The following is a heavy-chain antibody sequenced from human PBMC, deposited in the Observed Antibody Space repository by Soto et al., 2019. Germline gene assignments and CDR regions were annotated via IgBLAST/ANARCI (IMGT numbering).Heavy chain of an antibody. CDR2: INPNSGGT. CDR3: AGSGEYNKLRGYYYGMDV. J-gene: IGHJ6*02. Sequence: ASVKVSCKASGYTFTGYYMHWVRQAPGQGLEWMGWINPNSGGTNYAQKFQGRVTMTRDTSISTAYMELSRLRSDDTAAYYCAGSGEYNKLRGYYYGMDVWGQGTTVTVSS. V-gene: IGHV1-2*02. CDR1: GYTFTGYY. D-gene: IGHD1-20*01.